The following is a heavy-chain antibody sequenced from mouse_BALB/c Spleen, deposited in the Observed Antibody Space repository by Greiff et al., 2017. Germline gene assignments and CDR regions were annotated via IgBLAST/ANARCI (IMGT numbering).Heavy chain of an antibody. CDR1: GFTFTDYY. CDR2: IRNKANGYTT. Sequence: DVMLVESGGGLVQPGGSLRLSCATSGFTFTDYYMSWVRQPPGKALEWLGFIRNKANGYTTEYSASVKGRFTISRDNSQSILYLQMNTLRAEDSATYYCAREDGSWYFDVWGAGTTVTVSS. D-gene: IGHD1-1*01. V-gene: IGHV7-3*02. CDR3: AREDGSWYFDV. J-gene: IGHJ1*01.